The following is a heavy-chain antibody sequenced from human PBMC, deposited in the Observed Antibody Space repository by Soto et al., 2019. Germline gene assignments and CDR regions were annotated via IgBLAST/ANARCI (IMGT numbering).Heavy chain of an antibody. V-gene: IGHV3-66*01. D-gene: IGHD1-26*01. Sequence: EVQLVESGGGLVQPGGSLRLSCAVSGFTVSSNYMNWVRQAPGKGLEWVSFIYSGGNTYYADSVKGRFTISRDNSKNMLYLQMNSLRVEDTAVYYCAREVRVWGFAFDIWGQGTMVTVSS. CDR1: GFTVSSNY. CDR2: IYSGGNT. CDR3: AREVRVWGFAFDI. J-gene: IGHJ3*02.